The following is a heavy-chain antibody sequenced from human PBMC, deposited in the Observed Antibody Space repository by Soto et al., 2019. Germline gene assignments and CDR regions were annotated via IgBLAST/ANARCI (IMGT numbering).Heavy chain of an antibody. CDR1: GGSFSGYY. CDR2: INHSGST. CDR3: ARGSIAAGRGCWFDP. Sequence: SETLSLTCAVYGGSFSGYYWSWIRQPPGKGLEWIGEINHSGSTNYNPSLKSRVNISVDTSKNQFSLKLSSVTAADTAVYYCARGSIAAGRGCWFDPWGQGTLVTVSS. D-gene: IGHD6-13*01. V-gene: IGHV4-34*01. J-gene: IGHJ5*02.